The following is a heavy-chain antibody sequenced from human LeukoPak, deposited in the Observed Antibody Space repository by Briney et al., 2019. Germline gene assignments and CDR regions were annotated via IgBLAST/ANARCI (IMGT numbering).Heavy chain of an antibody. CDR3: ARGGYGHNMDV. D-gene: IGHD3-10*01. CDR1: GFTFSNYY. J-gene: IGHJ6*03. CDR2: IKNAGDDP. V-gene: IGHV3-74*01. Sequence: GFLRLSCVGSGFTFSNYYMYWVRQAPGKGPVWVSRIKNAGDDPIYADSVKGRFTISRDNAKNTVYLQMNSLRAEDTAVYYCARGGYGHNMDVWGEGTTVTVSS.